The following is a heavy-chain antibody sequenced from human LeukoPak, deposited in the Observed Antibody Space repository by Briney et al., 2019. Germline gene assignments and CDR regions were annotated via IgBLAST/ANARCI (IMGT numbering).Heavy chain of an antibody. V-gene: IGHV1-8*02. CDR1: GGTFSSYA. J-gene: IGHJ6*02. D-gene: IGHD1-26*01. CDR3: ARGSGSYLDYYYYGMDV. Sequence: ASVKVSCKASGGTFSSYAISWVRQATGQGLEWMGWMNPNSGNTGYAQKFQGRVTMTRNTSISTAYMELSSLRSEDTAVYYCARGSGSYLDYYYYGMDVWGQGTTVTVSS. CDR2: MNPNSGNT.